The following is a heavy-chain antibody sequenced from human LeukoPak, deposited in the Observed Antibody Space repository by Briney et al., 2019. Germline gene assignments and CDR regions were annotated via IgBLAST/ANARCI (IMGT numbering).Heavy chain of an antibody. CDR3: AKDKSFGHYYDSSGFDY. J-gene: IGHJ4*02. D-gene: IGHD3-22*01. CDR1: GFTFSSYG. V-gene: IGHV3-30*02. Sequence: GGSLRLSCAASGFTFSSYGMHWVRQAPGKGPEWVAFIRYDGSNKYYADSVKGRFTISRDNSKNTLYLQMNSLRAEDTAVYYCAKDKSFGHYYDSSGFDYWGQGTLVTVSS. CDR2: IRYDGSNK.